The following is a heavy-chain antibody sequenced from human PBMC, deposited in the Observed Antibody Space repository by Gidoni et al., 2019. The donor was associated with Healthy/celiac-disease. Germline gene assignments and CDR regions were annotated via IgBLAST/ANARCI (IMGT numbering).Heavy chain of an antibody. Sequence: EVQLVQSGAEVKKSGESLKISCKGSGYDFTSSWHGWLRQMPGKGLEWMGIIYPGDSDTRYNPSFQGQVTISADKSISTAYLQWSSLKASDTAMYYCARRGVQQWLIGPAYYYYGLDVWGQGTTVTVSS. J-gene: IGHJ6*02. V-gene: IGHV5-51*03. CDR1: GYDFTSSW. CDR3: ARRGVQQWLIGPAYYYYGLDV. CDR2: IYPGDSDT. D-gene: IGHD6-19*01.